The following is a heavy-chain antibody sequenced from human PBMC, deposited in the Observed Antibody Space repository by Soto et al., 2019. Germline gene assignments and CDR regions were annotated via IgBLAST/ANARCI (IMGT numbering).Heavy chain of an antibody. D-gene: IGHD3-22*01. CDR3: ARVNAGDSMHSSGNYY. J-gene: IGHJ4*02. CDR2: ISAYNGNT. CDR1: GYTFTNYG. V-gene: IGHV1-18*01. Sequence: AASVKVSCKASGYTFTNYGITWVRQAPGQGLEWMGWISAYNGNTKYAQRLQGRVTMTTDTSTSTAYMELRSLRSDDTAVYYCARVNAGDSMHSSGNYYWGQGTQVTVSS.